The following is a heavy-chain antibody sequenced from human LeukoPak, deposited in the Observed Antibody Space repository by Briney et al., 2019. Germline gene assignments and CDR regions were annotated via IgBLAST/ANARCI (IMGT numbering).Heavy chain of an antibody. Sequence: ASVKVSCKASGYTFTGYYMHWVRQAPGQGLEWMGRINPNSGGTNYPQKFQGRVTMTRHTSISTAYMELSRLRSDDTAVYSCARPPRYCSSTTCYNFDYWGQGTLVTVSS. V-gene: IGHV1-2*06. CDR3: ARPPRYCSSTTCYNFDY. CDR1: GYTFTGYY. D-gene: IGHD2-2*01. CDR2: INPNSGGT. J-gene: IGHJ4*02.